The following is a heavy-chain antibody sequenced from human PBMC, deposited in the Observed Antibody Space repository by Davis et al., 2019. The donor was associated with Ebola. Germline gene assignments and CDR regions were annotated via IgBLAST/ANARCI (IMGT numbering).Heavy chain of an antibody. CDR3: ARISWVSRGMDV. J-gene: IGHJ6*04. D-gene: IGHD6-13*01. V-gene: IGHV6-1*01. CDR1: GDNVSTHSAG. Sequence: HSQTLSLTCAISGDNVSTHSAGWNWIRQSPSRGLEWLGRTYYSSKWYNDYEVSVKSRITINPDTSKNQFSLQLNFVTPEDAAVYYCARISWVSRGMDVWGKGTTVTVSS. CDR2: TYYSSKWYN.